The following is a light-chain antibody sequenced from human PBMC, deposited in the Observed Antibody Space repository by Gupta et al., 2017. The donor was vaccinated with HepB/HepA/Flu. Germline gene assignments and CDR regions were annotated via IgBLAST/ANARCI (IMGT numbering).Light chain of an antibody. CDR2: AAS. CDR3: QQAYRFPPT. V-gene: IGKV1-12*01. CDR1: QSIDTW. J-gene: IGKJ5*01. Sequence: DIQVTQSPSSVSASVGDRVTISCRASQSIDTWLAWYQQKPGKAPNLLINAASILQSGVPSRFSGSGSGTXFILTIXSLQPEDSATYFCQQAYRFPPTFGXATRLEIK.